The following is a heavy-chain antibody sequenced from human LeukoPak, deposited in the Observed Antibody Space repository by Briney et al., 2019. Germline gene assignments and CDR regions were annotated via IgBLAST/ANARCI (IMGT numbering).Heavy chain of an antibody. J-gene: IGHJ6*02. CDR3: ASSPRSGYSNYVSLGYYYYGMDV. CDR2: ISYDGSNK. Sequence: GGSLRLSCAASGFTFSSYGMHWVRQAPGKGLEWVAVISYDGSNKYYADSVKGRFTISRDNSKNTLYLQMNSLRAEDTAVYYCASSPRSGYSNYVSLGYYYYGMDVWGQGTTVTVSS. CDR1: GFTFSSYG. D-gene: IGHD4-11*01. V-gene: IGHV3-30*03.